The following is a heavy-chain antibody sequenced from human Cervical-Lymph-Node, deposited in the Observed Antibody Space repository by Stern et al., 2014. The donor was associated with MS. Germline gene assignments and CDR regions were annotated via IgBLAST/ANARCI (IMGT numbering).Heavy chain of an antibody. V-gene: IGHV1-3*01. CDR3: ARGGGYYYGMDV. CDR2: INAGNGNT. D-gene: IGHD2-15*01. Sequence: VQLVQSGAEVRRPGASVKVSCKASGYTFTTYSLHWVRRAPGHRLEWMGWINAGNGNTKYSQQFQGRVSITRDTSASTAYMDLSNLRSEDTATYYCARGGGYYYGMDVWGQGNTVTVSS. J-gene: IGHJ6*02. CDR1: GYTFTTYS.